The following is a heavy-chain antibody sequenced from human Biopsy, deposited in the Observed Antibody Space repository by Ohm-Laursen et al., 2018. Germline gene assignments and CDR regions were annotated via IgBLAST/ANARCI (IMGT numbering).Heavy chain of an antibody. CDR2: ISGNSDII. Sequence: SLRLSCTASGFTLSSYAMTWFRQAPGKGLERVSTISGNSDIIYDTDSVKGRFTISRDNSKNTLYLQMNSLRADDTAVYYCALAAAQTVTHFDYWGQGTLVTVSS. J-gene: IGHJ4*02. D-gene: IGHD4-17*01. CDR1: GFTLSSYA. V-gene: IGHV3-23*01. CDR3: ALAAAQTVTHFDY.